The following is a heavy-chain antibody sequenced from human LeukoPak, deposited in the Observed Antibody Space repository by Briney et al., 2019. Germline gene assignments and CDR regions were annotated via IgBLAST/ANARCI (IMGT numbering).Heavy chain of an antibody. J-gene: IGHJ4*02. CDR2: INHSGGT. CDR3: ARGPLFDY. V-gene: IGHV4-34*01. Sequence: PSETLSLTCAVYGGSFSGYYWSWIRQPPGKGLEWIGEINHSGGTNYNPSLKSRVTISVDTSKNQFSLKLSSVTAADTAVYYCARGPLFDYWGQGTLVTVSS. CDR1: GGSFSGYY.